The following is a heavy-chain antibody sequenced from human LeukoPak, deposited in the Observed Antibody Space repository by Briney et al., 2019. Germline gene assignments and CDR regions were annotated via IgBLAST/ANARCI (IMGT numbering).Heavy chain of an antibody. CDR1: GGSFSGSY. Sequence: SETLSLTCAVYGGSFSGSYWSWIRQPPGKGLEWIGEINHSGSTNYNPSLKSRVTISVDTSKNQFSLKLSSVTAADTAVYYCARGLAAAGPFDYWGQGTLVTVSS. D-gene: IGHD6-13*01. CDR2: INHSGST. J-gene: IGHJ4*02. CDR3: ARGLAAAGPFDY. V-gene: IGHV4-34*01.